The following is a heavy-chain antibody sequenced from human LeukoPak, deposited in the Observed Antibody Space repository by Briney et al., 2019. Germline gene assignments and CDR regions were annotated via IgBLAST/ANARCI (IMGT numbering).Heavy chain of an antibody. CDR2: IIPIFGTA. CDR3: ARSGGSYYYYDYMDV. V-gene: IGHV1-69*13. D-gene: IGHD1-26*01. J-gene: IGHJ6*03. Sequence: ASVKVSCKASGGTFSSYAISWVRQAPGQGLEWMGGIIPIFGTANYAQKFQGRVTITADESTSTAYMELSSLRSEDTAVYYCARSGGSYYYYDYMDVWGKGTTVTISS. CDR1: GGTFSSYA.